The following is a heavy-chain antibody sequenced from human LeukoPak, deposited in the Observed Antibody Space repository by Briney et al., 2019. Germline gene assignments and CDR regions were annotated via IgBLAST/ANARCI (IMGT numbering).Heavy chain of an antibody. CDR2: ISYDGRNK. CDR1: GFTFSRYS. D-gene: IGHD3-10*01. J-gene: IGHJ4*02. V-gene: IGHV3-30*04. Sequence: GGSQRLSCAASGFTFSRYSMHWVRQAPGKGLEWVAVISYDGRNKYYADSVKGRFTISRDNSKYTVYLQINSLRAEDTAVYYCARDFGGESFDYWGQGALVTVSS. CDR3: ARDFGGESFDY.